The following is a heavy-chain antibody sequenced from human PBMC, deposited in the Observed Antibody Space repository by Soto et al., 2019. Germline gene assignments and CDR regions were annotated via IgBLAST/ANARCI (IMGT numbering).Heavy chain of an antibody. J-gene: IGHJ4*02. V-gene: IGHV5-51*01. CDR1: GYSFTSYW. D-gene: IGHD6-19*01. Sequence: GESLKISCKGSGYSFTSYWIGWVRQMPGKGLEWMGIIYPGDSETRYSSSFQGQVTISADRSTSTAYLQWRSLRGLDTAMYYCARHGKFSAVTIFFDSWGQGTLVTVSS. CDR3: ARHGKFSAVTIFFDS. CDR2: IYPGDSET.